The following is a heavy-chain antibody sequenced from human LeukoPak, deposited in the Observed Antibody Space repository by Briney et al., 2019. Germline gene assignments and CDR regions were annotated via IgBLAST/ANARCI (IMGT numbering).Heavy chain of an antibody. CDR1: GGTFSSYS. J-gene: IGHJ4*02. CDR2: VIPIFGTA. D-gene: IGHD2-15*01. V-gene: IGHV1-69*05. Sequence: ASVKVSRKASGGTFSSYSISWVRQAPGQGLEWMGGVIPIFGTANYAQKFQGRVTITTDESTSTAYMELSSLRSEDTAVYYCARAPLVVVAAKRYFDYWGQGTLVTVSS. CDR3: ARAPLVVVAAKRYFDY.